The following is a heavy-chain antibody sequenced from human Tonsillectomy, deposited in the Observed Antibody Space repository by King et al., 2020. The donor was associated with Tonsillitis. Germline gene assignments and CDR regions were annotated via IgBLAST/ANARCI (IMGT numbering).Heavy chain of an antibody. D-gene: IGHD2-2*01. CDR3: ARPAGYCSSTSAGCYFEY. Sequence: QLVQSGAEVKKPGESLKISCKGSGYSFTSYWIGWLRQMPGKGLEWMGIIYPGDSDTRYSPSFQGQVTFSAAKSISTAYLQWSSLKASDTAMYYCARPAGYCSSTSAGCYFEYWGQGTLVTVSS. J-gene: IGHJ4*02. CDR1: GYSFTSYW. V-gene: IGHV5-51*01. CDR2: IYPGDSDT.